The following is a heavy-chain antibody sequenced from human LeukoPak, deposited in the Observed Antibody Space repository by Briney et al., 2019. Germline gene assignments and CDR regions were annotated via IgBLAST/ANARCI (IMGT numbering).Heavy chain of an antibody. V-gene: IGHV4-4*07. J-gene: IGHJ6*02. Sequence: SETLSLTCTVSGGSISSYYWSWIRQPAGKGLEWIGRIYTSGSTNYNPSLKSRVTMSVDTSKNQFSLKLSPVTAADTAVYYCARDDDFWSGYYYYGMDVWGQGTTVTVSS. D-gene: IGHD3-3*01. CDR1: GGSISSYY. CDR3: ARDDDFWSGYYYYGMDV. CDR2: IYTSGST.